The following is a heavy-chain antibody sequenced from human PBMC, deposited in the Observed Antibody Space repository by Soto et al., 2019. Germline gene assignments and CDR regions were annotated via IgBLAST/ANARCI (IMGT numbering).Heavy chain of an antibody. V-gene: IGHV4-38-2*01. CDR3: ARVDIVVVVADSGYFDY. D-gene: IGHD2-15*01. J-gene: IGHJ4*02. CDR2: IYHSGST. CDR1: GYSISSGYY. Sequence: PSETLSLTXAVSGYSISSGYYWGWIRQPPGKGLEWIGSIYHSGSTYYNPSLKSRVTISVDTSKNQFSLKLSSVTAADTAVYYCARVDIVVVVADSGYFDYWGQGTLVTVSS.